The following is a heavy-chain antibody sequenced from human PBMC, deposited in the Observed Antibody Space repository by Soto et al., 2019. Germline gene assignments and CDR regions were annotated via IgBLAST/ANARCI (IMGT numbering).Heavy chain of an antibody. CDR2: IWYDGSNK. CDR3: ARVLPPPPPNYSSSHNPNYYYYGMEV. CDR1: GFTFSSYG. J-gene: IGHJ6*02. Sequence: GWSLRLSCAASGFTFSSYGMHWVRQAPGKGLEWVAFIWYDGSNKYYADSVKGRFTISRDNSKNTLYLQMNSLRAEDTAVYYCARVLPPPPPNYSSSHNPNYYYYGMEVWGEGTKVTVS. D-gene: IGHD6-13*01. V-gene: IGHV3-33*01.